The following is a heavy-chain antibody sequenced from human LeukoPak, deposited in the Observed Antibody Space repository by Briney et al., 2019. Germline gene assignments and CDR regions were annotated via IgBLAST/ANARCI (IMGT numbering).Heavy chain of an antibody. CDR3: ARGVVVTDPIDY. D-gene: IGHD2-21*02. V-gene: IGHV4-4*07. CDR2: IYTSGST. Sequence: SETLSLTCTVSGGSISSHYWSWIRQPAGKGLEWIGRIYTSGSTNYNPSLKSRVTMSVDTSKNQFSLKLSSVNAADTAVYYRARGVVVTDPIDYWGQGTLVTVSS. CDR1: GGSISSHY. J-gene: IGHJ4*02.